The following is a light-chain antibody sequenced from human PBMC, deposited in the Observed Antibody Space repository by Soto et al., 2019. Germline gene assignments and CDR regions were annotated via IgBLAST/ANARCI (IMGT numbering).Light chain of an antibody. J-gene: IGKJ5*01. CDR1: QSVSSSY. V-gene: IGKV3-20*01. CDR3: QQYGSSPIT. Sequence: EIVLTQSPGTLALSPGERATLSCRASQSVSSSYLAWYQQKPGQAPRLLIHGASSRATGIPDRISGSGSGTDFTLTISRLEPEDFAVYYCQQYGSSPITFGQGARLEIK. CDR2: GAS.